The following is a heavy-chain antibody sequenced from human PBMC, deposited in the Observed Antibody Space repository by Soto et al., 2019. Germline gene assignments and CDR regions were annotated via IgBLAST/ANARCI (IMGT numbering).Heavy chain of an antibody. J-gene: IGHJ4*02. CDR2: INHSGST. V-gene: IGHV4-34*01. Sequence: SETLSLTCAVYGGSFSGYYWSWIRQPPGKGLEWIGEINHSGSTNYNPSPKSRVTISVDTSKNQFSLKLSSVTAADTAVYYCAGSGYETRVDYWGQGTLVTVSS. D-gene: IGHD5-12*01. CDR1: GGSFSGYY. CDR3: AGSGYETRVDY.